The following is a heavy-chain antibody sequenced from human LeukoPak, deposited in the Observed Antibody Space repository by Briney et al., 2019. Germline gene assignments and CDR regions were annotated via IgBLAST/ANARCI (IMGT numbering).Heavy chain of an antibody. J-gene: IGHJ4*02. D-gene: IGHD3-16*02. CDR2: INPNSGGT. Sequence: ASVKVSCKASGYTFTGYYMHWVRQAPEQGLEWMGWINPNSGGTSYAQKFQGRVTMTRDTSISTAYMELSRLRSDDTAVYYCARGGDYDYVWGSNRYSDYWGQGTLVTVSS. CDR3: ARGGDYDYVWGSNRYSDY. V-gene: IGHV1-2*02. CDR1: GYTFTGYY.